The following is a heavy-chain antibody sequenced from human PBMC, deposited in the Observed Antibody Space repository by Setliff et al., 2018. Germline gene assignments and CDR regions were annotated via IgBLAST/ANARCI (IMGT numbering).Heavy chain of an antibody. D-gene: IGHD2-8*01. Sequence: ASVKVSCKASGYTFSESIVSWVRQAPGQGLEWMGWIAVYTGKTYSAQKFQGRLTMTTGKSTNMAYLDLRGLRLGDTAIYFCLRLVRYCSRTACQRTSGDEVWGQGTRGTVSS. J-gene: IGHJ4*01. CDR1: GYTFSESI. V-gene: IGHV1-18*01. CDR3: LRLVRYCSRTACQRTSGDEV. CDR2: IAVYTGKT.